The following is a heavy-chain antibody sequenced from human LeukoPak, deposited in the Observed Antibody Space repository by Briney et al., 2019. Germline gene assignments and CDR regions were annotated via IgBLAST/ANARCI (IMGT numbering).Heavy chain of an antibody. CDR2: ISGYNGNT. D-gene: IGHD5-12*01. CDR1: TYTFTRYG. V-gene: IGHV1-18*01. Sequence: ASVKVSCKASTYTFTRYGISWVRQAPGQGLEWMGWISGYNGNTNYAQKFLGRVSMTADTATSTAYMELRSLTSDDTAMYYCARSGRGTFYYFDLWGQGTLVTVSS. CDR3: ARSGRGTFYYFDL. J-gene: IGHJ4*02.